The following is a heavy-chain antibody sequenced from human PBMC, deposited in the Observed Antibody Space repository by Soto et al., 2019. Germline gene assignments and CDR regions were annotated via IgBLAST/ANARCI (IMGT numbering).Heavy chain of an antibody. V-gene: IGHV3-48*02. CDR3: ASKAVRADYYYGMDV. CDR2: ISSSSSTI. CDR1: GFTFSSYS. D-gene: IGHD3-10*01. J-gene: IGHJ6*02. Sequence: EVQLVESGGGLVQPGGSLRLSCAASGFTFSSYSMNWVRQAPGKGLEWVSYISSSSSTIYYADSVKGRFTISRDNAKNSLYLQMNRLRDEDTAVYYCASKAVRADYYYGMDVWGQGTTVTVSS.